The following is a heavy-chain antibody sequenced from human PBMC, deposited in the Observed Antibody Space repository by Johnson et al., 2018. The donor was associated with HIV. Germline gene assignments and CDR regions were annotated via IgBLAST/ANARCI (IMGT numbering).Heavy chain of an antibody. Sequence: VQLVESGGGLIQPGGSLRLSCAASGFTVSSNYMSWVRQAPGKVLEWVSVIYSGGKTYYADSVKGRFTISRDNSKNTLYLQMNSLRAEDTAVYYCARAHLIFPKNAFDIWGQGTMVTVSS. CDR2: IYSGGKT. CDR1: GFTVSSNY. CDR3: ARAHLIFPKNAFDI. V-gene: IGHV3-53*01. D-gene: IGHD3-3*02. J-gene: IGHJ3*02.